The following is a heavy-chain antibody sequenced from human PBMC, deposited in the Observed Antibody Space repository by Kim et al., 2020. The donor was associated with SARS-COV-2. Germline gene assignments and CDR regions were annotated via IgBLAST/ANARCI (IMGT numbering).Heavy chain of an antibody. D-gene: IGHD3-22*01. J-gene: IGHJ3*02. V-gene: IGHV3-30*04. CDR3: ASSYDSSGYYYGEYAFDI. Sequence: GGSLRLSCAASGFTFSSYAMHWVRQAPGKGLEWVAVISYDGSNKYYADSVKGRFTISRDNSKNTLYLQMNSLRAEDTAVYYCASSYDSSGYYYGEYAFDIWGQGTMVTVSS. CDR2: ISYDGSNK. CDR1: GFTFSSYA.